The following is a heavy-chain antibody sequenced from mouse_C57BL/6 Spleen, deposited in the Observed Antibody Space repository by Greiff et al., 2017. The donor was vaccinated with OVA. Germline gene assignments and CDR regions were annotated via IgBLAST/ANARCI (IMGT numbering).Heavy chain of an antibody. J-gene: IGHJ4*01. CDR1: GFTFSDYY. CDR3: AREGIYYGNYVWAMDY. Sequence: EVMLVESEGGLVQPGSSMKLSCTASGFTFSDYYMAWVRQVPEKGLEWVANINYDGSSTYYLDSLKSRFIISRDNAKNILYLQMSSLKSEDTATYYCAREGIYYGNYVWAMDYWGQGTSVTVSS. CDR2: INYDGSST. D-gene: IGHD2-1*01. V-gene: IGHV5-16*01.